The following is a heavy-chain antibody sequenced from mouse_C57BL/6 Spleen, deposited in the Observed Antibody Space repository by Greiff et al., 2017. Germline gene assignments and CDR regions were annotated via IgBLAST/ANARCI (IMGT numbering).Heavy chain of an antibody. Sequence: EVHLVESEGGLVQPGSSMKLSCTASGFTFSDYYMAWVRQVPEKGLEWVANINYDGSSTYYLDSLKSRFIISRDNAKNILYLQMSSLKSEDTATYYCARDRYSNYWYFDVWGTGTTVTVSS. CDR2: INYDGSST. CDR3: ARDRYSNYWYFDV. D-gene: IGHD2-5*01. J-gene: IGHJ1*03. V-gene: IGHV5-16*01. CDR1: GFTFSDYY.